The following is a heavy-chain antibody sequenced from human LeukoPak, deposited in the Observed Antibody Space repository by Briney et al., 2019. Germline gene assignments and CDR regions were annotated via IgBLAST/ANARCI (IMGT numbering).Heavy chain of an antibody. CDR1: GGSFSGYY. CDR3: AIAGYGSGWYPFDY. Sequence: PSETLSLTCAVYGGSFSGYYWSWIRQPPGKGLEWIGEINHSGSTNYNPSLKSRVTISVDTSKNQFSLKLSFVTAADTAVYYCAIAGYGSGWYPFDYWGQGTLVTVSS. J-gene: IGHJ4*02. D-gene: IGHD6-19*01. CDR2: INHSGST. V-gene: IGHV4-34*01.